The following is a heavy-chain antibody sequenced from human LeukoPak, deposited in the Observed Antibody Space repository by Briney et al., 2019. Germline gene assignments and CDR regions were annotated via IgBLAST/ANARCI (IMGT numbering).Heavy chain of an antibody. Sequence: PSETLSLTCTVSSGSISTSNYYWGWVRQPPGKALEWIGNIFYSGSTYYSPSLKSRVTISLDTSRNQFSLKLSSVTAADAAVYYCARGGHQYSSGWTFDYWGQGTLVTVSS. CDR2: IFYSGST. CDR3: ARGGHQYSSGWTFDY. J-gene: IGHJ4*02. D-gene: IGHD6-19*01. CDR1: SGSISTSNYY. V-gene: IGHV4-39*07.